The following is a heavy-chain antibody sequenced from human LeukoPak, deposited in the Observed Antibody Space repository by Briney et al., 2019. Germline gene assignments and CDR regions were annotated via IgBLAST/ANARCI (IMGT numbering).Heavy chain of an antibody. D-gene: IGHD6-13*01. J-gene: IGHJ4*02. Sequence: GGSLRLSCAASGFTFSSYSMNWVRQAPGKGLEWVSSISSSSSYIYYADSVKGRFTISRDNAKNSLYLQMNSLRPEDTAVYYCASEIPEGGRYSSPEGYWGQGTLVTVSS. V-gene: IGHV3-21*01. CDR3: ASEIPEGGRYSSPEGY. CDR1: GFTFSSYS. CDR2: ISSSSSYI.